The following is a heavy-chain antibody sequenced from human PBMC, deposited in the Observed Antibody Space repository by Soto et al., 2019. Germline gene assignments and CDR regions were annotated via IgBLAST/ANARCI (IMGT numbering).Heavy chain of an antibody. V-gene: IGHV3-30-3*01. CDR3: ASDRYSSGWVFDY. D-gene: IGHD6-19*01. CDR1: GFTFSSYA. Sequence: QVQLVESGGGVVQPGRSLRLSCAASGFTFSSYAMHWVRQAPGKGLEWVAVISYDGSNKYYADSVKGRFTISRDNSQNTLYLQMNSLRAEDTAVYYCASDRYSSGWVFDYWGQGTLVTVSS. J-gene: IGHJ4*02. CDR2: ISYDGSNK.